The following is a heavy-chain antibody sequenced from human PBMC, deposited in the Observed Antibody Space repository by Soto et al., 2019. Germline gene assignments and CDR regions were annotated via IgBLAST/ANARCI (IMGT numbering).Heavy chain of an antibody. V-gene: IGHV1-69*13. CDR1: AGTFPHYG. Sequence: SVKVSCKASAGTFPHYGLSWVRQAPGQGLEWIGGIIPVLASTTYAQNFQGRVSIIADASTNTVYMELGSLRSDDTAVYYCACNWGNSLKNWLDPWDQGTLVTVSS. D-gene: IGHD7-27*01. CDR3: ACNWGNSLKNWLDP. CDR2: IIPVLAST. J-gene: IGHJ5*02.